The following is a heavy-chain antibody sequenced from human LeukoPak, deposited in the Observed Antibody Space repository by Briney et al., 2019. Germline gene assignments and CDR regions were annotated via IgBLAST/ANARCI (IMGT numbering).Heavy chain of an antibody. CDR3: AIGQGVITWGGADVYDV. CDR1: GYTFTNYG. Sequence: ASVKVSCKASGYTFTNYGNNWVRQAPGQRPEWMGWFSTYNGDTKYAQKRKGRVTLTADTLTSTAYMELRTLISDGTATYYCAIGQGVITWGGADVYDVWGQGTTVIVSS. CDR2: FSTYNGDT. J-gene: IGHJ3*01. V-gene: IGHV1-18*01. D-gene: IGHD3-16*01.